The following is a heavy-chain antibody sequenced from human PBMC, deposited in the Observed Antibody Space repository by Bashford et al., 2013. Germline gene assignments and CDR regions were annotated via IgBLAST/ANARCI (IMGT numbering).Heavy chain of an antibody. Sequence: SGGSLRLSCAASGFTFTNHAMTWVRQAPGKGLEWVSGISGSSDNINYAASVEGRFTISRDNSENTLYLQMNSLRVEDTAVYYCAKVTVVGXRNGFFYYTDVWGKGTTVTVSS. J-gene: IGHJ6*03. CDR3: AKVTVVGXRNGFFYYTDV. CDR1: GFTFTNHA. V-gene: IGHV3-23*01. CDR2: ISGSSDNI. D-gene: IGHD2-2*01.